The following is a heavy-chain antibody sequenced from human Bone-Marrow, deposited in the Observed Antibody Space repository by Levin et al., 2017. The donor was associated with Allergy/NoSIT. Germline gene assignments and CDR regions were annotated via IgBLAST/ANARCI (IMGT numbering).Heavy chain of an antibody. V-gene: IGHV3-74*01. Sequence: GESLKISCAASGFTLSNYWMHWVRQAPGKGLVWVSRIKSDGSSTSYADSVRGRFTISRDNAKNTLYLQMNSLGAEDTAVYYCARALDGATPYHMDVWGKGTTVTVSS. D-gene: IGHD1-1*01. CDR3: ARALDGATPYHMDV. CDR2: IKSDGSST. J-gene: IGHJ6*03. CDR1: GFTLSNYW.